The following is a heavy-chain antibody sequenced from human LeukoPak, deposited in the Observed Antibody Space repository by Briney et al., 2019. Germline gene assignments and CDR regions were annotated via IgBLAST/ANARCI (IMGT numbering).Heavy chain of an antibody. CDR2: IKQDGSAK. Sequence: GGSLRLSCAASGFTFSNYWMSWGRQAPGKGLEWVANIKQDGSAKYYVDSVKGRFTISRDNVKNSLYLQMSSLGAEDTAVYYCAREGAYSSSSDVDYWGQETLVTVSS. J-gene: IGHJ4*02. CDR3: AREGAYSSSSDVDY. D-gene: IGHD6-6*01. V-gene: IGHV3-7*01. CDR1: GFTFSNYW.